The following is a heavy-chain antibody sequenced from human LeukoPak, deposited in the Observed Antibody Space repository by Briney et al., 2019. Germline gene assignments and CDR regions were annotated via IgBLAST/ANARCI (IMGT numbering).Heavy chain of an antibody. V-gene: IGHV1-8*01. Sequence: ASVKASCKASGYTFTRFDINWVRQTTGQVLGWMGWMNPNSGNKGYAQKFQGRFTMTMNTSTSTAYMELTSLTSEDTAVYYCARGQKSSGYWFDPWGQGTLVTVSS. CDR2: MNPNSGNK. CDR3: ARGQKSSGYWFDP. CDR1: GYTFTRFD. D-gene: IGHD3-22*01. J-gene: IGHJ5*01.